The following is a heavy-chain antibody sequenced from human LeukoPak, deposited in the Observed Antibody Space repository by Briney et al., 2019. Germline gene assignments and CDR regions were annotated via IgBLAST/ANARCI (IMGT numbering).Heavy chain of an antibody. Sequence: GSLMLSCAASGGIFTDYWMYWVRRAPGKGLAGVANIKEDGSEKNYVDSVKGRFTISRDNAKNSVYLQMNSLRVEDTAVYYCANSLLGGQGTLVTVSS. V-gene: IGHV3-7*01. CDR3: ANSLL. CDR2: IKEDGSEK. D-gene: IGHD2-15*01. CDR1: GGIFTDYW. J-gene: IGHJ4*02.